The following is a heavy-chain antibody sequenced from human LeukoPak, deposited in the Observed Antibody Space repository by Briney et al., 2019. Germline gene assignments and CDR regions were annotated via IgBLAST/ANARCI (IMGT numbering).Heavy chain of an antibody. D-gene: IGHD3-22*01. J-gene: IGHJ1*01. V-gene: IGHV3-23*01. CDR1: GFTFGSYA. CDR2: ISGNADTA. CDR3: AGGNDYFDTSGYYFERLQH. Sequence: PGGSLRLSCAASGFTFGSYAMSWVRQAPGKGLEWVSSISGNADTAYYAESVKGRFTISRDNSKKTVFLQIAGLRAEDTALNYCAGGNDYFDTSGYYFERLQHWGQGTLVTVSS.